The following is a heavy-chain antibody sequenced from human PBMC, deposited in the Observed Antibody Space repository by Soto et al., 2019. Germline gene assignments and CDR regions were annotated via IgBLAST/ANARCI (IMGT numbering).Heavy chain of an antibody. CDR1: GFTFSSYS. V-gene: IGHV3-48*01. D-gene: IGHD4-17*01. Sequence: GGSLRLSCAASGFTFSSYSMNWVRQAPGKGLEWVSFISSSSSTIYYADSVKGRFTISRDNAKNSLYLQMNSLRAEDTAVYYCARDVGLDYGDYPYYFDYWGQGTLVTVSS. CDR3: ARDVGLDYGDYPYYFDY. J-gene: IGHJ4*02. CDR2: ISSSSSTI.